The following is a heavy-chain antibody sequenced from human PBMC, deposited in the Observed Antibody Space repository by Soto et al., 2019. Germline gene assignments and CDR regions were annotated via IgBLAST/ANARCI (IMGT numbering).Heavy chain of an antibody. V-gene: IGHV3-30-3*01. J-gene: IGHJ6*02. CDR3: ARDRVTPGDIVVEGGMDV. CDR2: ISYDGSNK. CDR1: GFTFSSYA. Sequence: GGSLRLSCAASGFTFSSYAMHWVRQAPGKGLEWVAVISYDGSNKYYADSVKGRFTISRDNSKNTLYLQMNSLRAEDTAVYYCARDRVTPGDIVVEGGMDVWGQGTSVTVSS. D-gene: IGHD2-2*01.